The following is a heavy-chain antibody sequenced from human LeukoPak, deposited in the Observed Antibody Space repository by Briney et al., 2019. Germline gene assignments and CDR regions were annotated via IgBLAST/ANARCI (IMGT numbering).Heavy chain of an antibody. CDR1: GGSISSDY. Sequence: SSETLSLTCTVSGGSISSDYLSWIRQPAGKGLEWIGRLYNGGSTTYNPSLKSRITISVDTSKNQFSLKLSSVTAADTAVYYCARAGYGDSDFDYWGQGTLVTVSS. CDR2: LYNGGST. D-gene: IGHD4-17*01. J-gene: IGHJ4*02. V-gene: IGHV4-4*07. CDR3: ARAGYGDSDFDY.